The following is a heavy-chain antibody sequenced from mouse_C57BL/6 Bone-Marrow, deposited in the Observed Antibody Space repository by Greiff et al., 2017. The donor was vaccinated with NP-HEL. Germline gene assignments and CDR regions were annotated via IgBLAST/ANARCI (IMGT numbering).Heavy chain of an antibody. D-gene: IGHD2-4*01. Sequence: QVQLQQPGAELVRPGTSVKLSCKASGYTFTSYWMHWVKQRPGQGLEWIGVIDPSDSYTNYKQKFKGKATLTVDTSSSTAYMQLSSLTSEDSAVYYCARGEAYYDYGYFDVWGTGTTVTVSS. V-gene: IGHV1-59*01. CDR3: ARGEAYYDYGYFDV. CDR2: IDPSDSYT. J-gene: IGHJ1*03. CDR1: GYTFTSYW.